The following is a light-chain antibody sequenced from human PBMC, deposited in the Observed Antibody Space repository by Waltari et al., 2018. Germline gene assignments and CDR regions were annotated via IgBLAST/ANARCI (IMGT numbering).Light chain of an antibody. CDR3: QKYGTSPRT. CDR2: GAS. Sequence: EIVLTLSPGTLSLSPGGRATLSCRASQSVTSNYLAWYQQKPGQAPRLIMFGASTRATGIPDRFSGSGSGTDFTLTISRLEPEDFAVYYCQKYGTSPRTFGQGTKVEIK. CDR1: QSVTSNY. J-gene: IGKJ1*01. V-gene: IGKV3-20*01.